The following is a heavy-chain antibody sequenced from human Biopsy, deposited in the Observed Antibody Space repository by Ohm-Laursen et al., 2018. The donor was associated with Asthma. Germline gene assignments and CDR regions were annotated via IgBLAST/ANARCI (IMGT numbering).Heavy chain of an antibody. D-gene: IGHD6-13*01. CDR3: ASPSSSREILYYYYNMDI. CDR2: ISPVFGST. J-gene: IGHJ6*02. V-gene: IGHV1-69*13. CDR1: GDSFSNYA. Sequence: VKISCNASGDSFSNYAISWVRQAPGLGLEWMGGISPVFGSTNIAQKFQGRVTISADIFTKTAYLEVSSLRSDDTAVYYCASPSSSREILYYYYNMDIWGQGTTVTV.